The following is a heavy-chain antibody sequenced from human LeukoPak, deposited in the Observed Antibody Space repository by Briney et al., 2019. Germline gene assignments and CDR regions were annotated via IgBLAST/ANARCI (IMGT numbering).Heavy chain of an antibody. Sequence: GGSLRLSCAASGFTFSSYAMSWVRQAPGKGLEWVSAISGSGGSTYYADSVKGRFTISRDNSKNTLYLQMNSLRAEDTAVYYCAKDLYSYGYGGYWLDPWGQGTLVTVSS. V-gene: IGHV3-23*01. CDR1: GFTFSSYA. D-gene: IGHD5-18*01. J-gene: IGHJ5*02. CDR2: ISGSGGST. CDR3: AKDLYSYGYGGYWLDP.